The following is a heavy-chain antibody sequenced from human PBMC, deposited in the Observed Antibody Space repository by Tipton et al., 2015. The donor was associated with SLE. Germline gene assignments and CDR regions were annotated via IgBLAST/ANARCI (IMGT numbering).Heavy chain of an antibody. CDR2: IYYGGTI. Sequence: PGLVKPSETLSLTCTVSGGSISSYYWSWIRQPPGKGLEWIGHIYYGGTIYYNPSLKSRVTMSIDTSKNQFSLKLSSVTDVDTAVYYCTRTAGRSVKLWYFDLWGRGTLVTVSS. J-gene: IGHJ2*01. D-gene: IGHD5-18*01. CDR3: TRTAGRSVKLWYFDL. V-gene: IGHV4-59*04. CDR1: GGSISSYY.